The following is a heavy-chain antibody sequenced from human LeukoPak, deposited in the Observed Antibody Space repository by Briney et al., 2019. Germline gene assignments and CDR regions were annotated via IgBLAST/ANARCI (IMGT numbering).Heavy chain of an antibody. Sequence: GGSLRLSCAASGFSFRSYWMSWVRRAPGKGLEWVADIKKDGSERYYVDSVKGRFTISRDNAKNSLFLQMNSLRAEDTAAYYCTWSGEADWGQGTLDTVSS. V-gene: IGHV3-7*01. J-gene: IGHJ4*02. D-gene: IGHD3-3*01. CDR3: TWSGEAD. CDR1: GFSFRSYW. CDR2: IKKDGSER.